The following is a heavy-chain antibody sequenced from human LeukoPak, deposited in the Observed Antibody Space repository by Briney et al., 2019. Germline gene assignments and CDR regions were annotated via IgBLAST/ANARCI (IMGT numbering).Heavy chain of an antibody. CDR2: IKQDGSEK. V-gene: IGHV3-7*01. CDR1: GFTFSSYW. CDR3: AREGYGDYHDYGTDV. J-gene: IGHJ6*02. Sequence: GGSLRLSCAASGFTFSSYWMSWVRQAPGKGLEWVANIKQDGSEKYYVDSVKGRFTISRDNAKNSLYLQMNSLRAEDTAVYYCAREGYGDYHDYGTDVWGQGTTVTVSS. D-gene: IGHD4-17*01.